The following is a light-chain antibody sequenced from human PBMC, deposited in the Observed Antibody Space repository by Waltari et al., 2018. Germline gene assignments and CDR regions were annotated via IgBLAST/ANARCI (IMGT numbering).Light chain of an antibody. CDR3: MQGTHS. CDR2: KVS. J-gene: IGKJ3*01. CDR1: QSLVYSDGNTY. Sequence: DVVLSQSLRSLPVTLGHAASLSCTSSQSLVYSDGNTYLNWSHQRPGQSPRRLVYKVSNWASGVPDRFSGSGSGTDFTLKISRVEAEDVGVYYCMQGTHSFGPGTKVDIK. V-gene: IGKV2D-30*01.